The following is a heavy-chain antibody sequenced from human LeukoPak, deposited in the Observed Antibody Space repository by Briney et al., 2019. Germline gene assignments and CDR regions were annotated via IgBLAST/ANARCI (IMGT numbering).Heavy chain of an antibody. J-gene: IGHJ6*03. V-gene: IGHV3-64*01. CDR3: AKECSRGGDCYHYMDV. D-gene: IGHD2-21*01. CDR1: GFTFSSYA. CDR2: ISSNGGST. Sequence: PGGSLRLSCAASGFTFSSYAMHWVRQAPGKGLEYVSAISSNGGSTYYANSVKGRFTISRDNSKNTLYLQMNSLRAEDTAVYYCAKECSRGGDCYHYMDVWGKGTTVTVSS.